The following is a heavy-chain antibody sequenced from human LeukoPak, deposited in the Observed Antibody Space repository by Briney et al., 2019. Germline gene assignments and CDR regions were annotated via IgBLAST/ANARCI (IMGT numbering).Heavy chain of an antibody. CDR3: ARVKRDPYSSILY. CDR2: IYYSGSS. D-gene: IGHD6-13*01. V-gene: IGHV4-39*01. Sequence: PSETLSLTCTVSGGSISSGTSYYLGWIRQPPGKGLEWIGSIYYSGSSYYNPSLKSRVSISVDTSKNQFSLRLTSVTDADTAVYYCARVKRDPYSSILYWGQGTLVTVSS. J-gene: IGHJ4*02. CDR1: GGSISSGTSYY.